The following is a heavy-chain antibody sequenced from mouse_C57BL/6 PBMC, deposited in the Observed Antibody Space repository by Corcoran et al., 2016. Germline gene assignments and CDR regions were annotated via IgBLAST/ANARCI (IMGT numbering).Heavy chain of an antibody. CDR1: GYTFTTYG. CDR2: INTYSGVP. D-gene: IGHD2-4*01. V-gene: IGHV9-3*01. Sequence: QIQLVQSGPELKKPGETVKISCKASGYTFTTYGMSWVKQAPGKGLKWMGWINTYSGVPTYADDFKGRFAFSLETSASTAYLQINNLKNEDTATYCCARLGDYAWFAYWGQGTLVTVSA. J-gene: IGHJ3*01. CDR3: ARLGDYAWFAY.